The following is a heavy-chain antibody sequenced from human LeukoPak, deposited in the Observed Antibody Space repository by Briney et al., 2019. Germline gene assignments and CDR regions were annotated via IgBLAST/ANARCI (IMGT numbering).Heavy chain of an antibody. CDR3: GRDSVSVAPAAPDY. V-gene: IGHV3-21*01. Sequence: PGGSLRLSCAASGFTFSSYSMNWVRQAPGKGLEWVSSISGSSGYIYYADSVKGRFTISRDNAENSVYLQMNSLRAEDTAVYFCGRDSVSVAPAAPDYWGQGTLVTVSS. CDR2: ISGSSGYI. CDR1: GFTFSSYS. J-gene: IGHJ4*02. D-gene: IGHD2-2*01.